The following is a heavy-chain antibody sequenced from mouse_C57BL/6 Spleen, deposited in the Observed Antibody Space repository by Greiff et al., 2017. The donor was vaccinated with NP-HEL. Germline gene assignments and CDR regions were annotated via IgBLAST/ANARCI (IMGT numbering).Heavy chain of an antibody. D-gene: IGHD3-2*02. J-gene: IGHJ2*01. V-gene: IGHV1-7*01. CDR2: INPSSGYT. Sequence: VHLVESGAELAKPGASVKLSCKASGYTFTSYWMHWVKQRPGQGLEWIGYINPSSGYTKYNQKFKDKATLTADKSSSTAYMQLSSLTYEDSAVYYCARSQTAQATYFDYWGQGTTLTVSS. CDR3: ARSQTAQATYFDY. CDR1: GYTFTSYW.